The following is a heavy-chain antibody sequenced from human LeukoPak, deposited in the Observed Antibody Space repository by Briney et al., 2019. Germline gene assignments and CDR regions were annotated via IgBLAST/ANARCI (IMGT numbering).Heavy chain of an antibody. D-gene: IGHD3-10*01. CDR1: GFTFSSYA. Sequence: GGSLRLSCAASGFTFSSYAMSWVRQAPGKGLEWVANIKQDGSEKYYVDSVKGRFTISRDNAKNSLCLQMNSLRAEDTAVYYCARGLSAQLLWFGELEVYYMDVWGRGTTVTISS. CDR3: ARGLSAQLLWFGELEVYYMDV. J-gene: IGHJ6*03. CDR2: IKQDGSEK. V-gene: IGHV3-7*01.